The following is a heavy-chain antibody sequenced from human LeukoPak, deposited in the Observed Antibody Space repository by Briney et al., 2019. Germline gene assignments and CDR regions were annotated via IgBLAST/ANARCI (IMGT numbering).Heavy chain of an antibody. CDR3: ARYSGSYSGFDY. J-gene: IGHJ4*02. Sequence: SETLSLTRTVSGGSISSYYWSWIRQPPGKGLEWIGYIHYSGSINYNPSLKSRVTISVDTSKNQFSLKLRSVTAADTAVYYCARYSGSYSGFDYWGQGTLVTVSS. D-gene: IGHD1-26*01. CDR1: GGSISSYY. V-gene: IGHV4-59*08. CDR2: IHYSGSI.